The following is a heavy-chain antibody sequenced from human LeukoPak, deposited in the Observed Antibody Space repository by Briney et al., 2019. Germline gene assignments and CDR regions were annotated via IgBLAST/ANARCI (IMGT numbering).Heavy chain of an antibody. V-gene: IGHV4-39*07. Sequence: PSETLSLTCTVSGGSISSSSYYWGWIRQPPGKGLEWIGSIYYSGSTYYNPSLKSRVTISVDTSKNQFSLKLSSVTAADTAVYYCASVGDCGGDCFAVDIWGQGTMVTVSS. J-gene: IGHJ3*02. D-gene: IGHD2-21*02. CDR3: ASVGDCGGDCFAVDI. CDR1: GGSISSSSYY. CDR2: IYYSGST.